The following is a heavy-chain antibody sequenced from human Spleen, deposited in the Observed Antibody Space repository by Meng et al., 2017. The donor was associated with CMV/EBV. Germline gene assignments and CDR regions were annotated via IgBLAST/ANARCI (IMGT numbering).Heavy chain of an antibody. CDR2: IISIFGTP. J-gene: IGHJ6*02. D-gene: IGHD2-2*02. Sequence: SVKVSCKESGGTFSNYGISWVRQAPGQGLEWMGGIISIFGTPNYAQRFQGRLRITTDESTSTTFMELTSLRSEDTAVYYCARGVLGYCSSTSCYTLYYGMDVWGQGTTVTVSS. V-gene: IGHV1-69*05. CDR3: ARGVLGYCSSTSCYTLYYGMDV. CDR1: GGTFSNYG.